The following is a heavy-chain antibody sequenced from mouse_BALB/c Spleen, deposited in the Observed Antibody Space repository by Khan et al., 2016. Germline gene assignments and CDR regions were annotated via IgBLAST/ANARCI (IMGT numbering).Heavy chain of an antibody. Sequence: QVQLQQSGAELVKPGASVKMSCKASGYTFTSYNMHWVKQTPGQGLEWIGAIYPGNGDTSYNQKFKGKATLTADKSSSTAYMQLSSLTSEDSAVYYCAREGNYFDDWGQGTTRTVSS. J-gene: IGHJ2*01. D-gene: IGHD2-14*01. CDR1: GYTFTSYN. CDR3: AREGNYFDD. CDR2: IYPGNGDT. V-gene: IGHV1-12*01.